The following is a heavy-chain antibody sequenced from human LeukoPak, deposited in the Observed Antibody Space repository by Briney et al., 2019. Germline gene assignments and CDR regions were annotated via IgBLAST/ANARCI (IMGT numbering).Heavy chain of an antibody. CDR2: ISYDGSNK. CDR1: RFTFSNYA. CDR3: AKMVVDDHIPTTGSN. D-gene: IGHD1/OR15-1a*01. J-gene: IGHJ4*02. V-gene: IGHV3-30-3*02. Sequence: PGGSLRLSCAASRFTFSNYAMHWVRQAPGKGLEGVAVISYDGSNKYYADSVKGRFTISRDNSRNTVYLQMSSLRAEDTAIYYCAKMVVDDHIPTTGSNWGQGTLVTVSS.